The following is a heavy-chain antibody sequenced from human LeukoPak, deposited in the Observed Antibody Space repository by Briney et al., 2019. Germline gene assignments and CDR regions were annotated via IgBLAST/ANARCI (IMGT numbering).Heavy chain of an antibody. CDR3: AKDESYCSSTSCYGNHFDY. J-gene: IGHJ4*02. V-gene: IGHV3-30*02. Sequence: PGGSLRLSCEASGFTFGRYAMSWVRQAPGKGLEWVAFIRYDGSNKYYADSVKGRFTISRDNSKNTLYLQMNSLRAEDTAVYYCAKDESYCSSTSCYGNHFDYWGQGTLVTVSS. D-gene: IGHD2-2*01. CDR1: GFTFGRYA. CDR2: IRYDGSNK.